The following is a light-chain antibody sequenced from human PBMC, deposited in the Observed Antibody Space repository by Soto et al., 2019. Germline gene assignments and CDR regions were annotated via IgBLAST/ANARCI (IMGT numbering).Light chain of an antibody. J-gene: IGLJ1*01. V-gene: IGLV2-14*03. CDR3: SSYTTSSPLV. CDR1: SSDVGGYNF. CDR2: EVS. Sequence: QSALTQPASVVGSPGQAITISCTGTSSDVGGYNFVSWYQQHPGKAPKLMIYEVSSRPSGVSNRFSGSKSGNTASLTISGLQPEDEADYYCSSYTTSSPLVFGTGTKLTVL.